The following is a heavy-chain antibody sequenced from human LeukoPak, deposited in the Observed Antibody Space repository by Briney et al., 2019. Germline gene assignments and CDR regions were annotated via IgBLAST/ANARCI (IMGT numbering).Heavy chain of an antibody. CDR3: ARGRPRYYDFWSGYYYYYYYYMDV. J-gene: IGHJ6*03. Sequence: ASVKVSCKASGYTFTGYYMHWVRQAPGQGLEWMGWINPNSGGTNYAQKFQGRVTMTRDTSISTAYMYLNRLRSDDTAVDYCARGRPRYYDFWSGYYYYYYYYMDVWGKGTTVTV. D-gene: IGHD3-3*01. CDR1: GYTFTGYY. V-gene: IGHV1-2*02. CDR2: INPNSGGT.